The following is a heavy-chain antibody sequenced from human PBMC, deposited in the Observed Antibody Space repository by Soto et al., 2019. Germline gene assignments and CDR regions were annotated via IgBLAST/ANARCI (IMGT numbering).Heavy chain of an antibody. D-gene: IGHD6-19*01. CDR2: INPNSGGT. CDR1: GYTFTDYY. CDR3: ARDQSPSSGWPGMDD. V-gene: IGHV1-2*02. Sequence: QVQLVQSGAEVKKPGASVKVSCKASGYTFTDYYMHWVRQAPGQGLEWMGWINPNSGGTNYAQKFQGRVTMTRDTSISTAYMELNRLRSDDTAVYYCARDQSPSSGWPGMDDWGQGTTVTVSS. J-gene: IGHJ6*02.